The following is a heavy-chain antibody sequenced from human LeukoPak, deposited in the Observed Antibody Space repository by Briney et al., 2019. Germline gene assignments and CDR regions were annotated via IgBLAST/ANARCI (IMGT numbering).Heavy chain of an antibody. J-gene: IGHJ4*02. D-gene: IGHD1-26*01. CDR1: GYTFTGYY. V-gene: IGHV1-2*02. Sequence: ASVKVSCKASGYTFTGYYMHWVRQAPGQGLEWMGWINPNSGGTNYAQKFQGRVTMTRDTSISTAYMELSRLRSDDTAVYYCARTLVGATGNHYWGQGTLVTVSS. CDR3: ARTLVGATGNHY. CDR2: INPNSGGT.